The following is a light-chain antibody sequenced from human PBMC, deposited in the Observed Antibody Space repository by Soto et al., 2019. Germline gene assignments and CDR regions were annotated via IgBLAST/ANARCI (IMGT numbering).Light chain of an antibody. Sequence: IVLTQSPGTLSLSPGERATLSCRASQSVSSSYLAWYQQKPGQAPRLLIYGASSRSTGIPDRFSGSRSGTDFTLTISRLEPEDFAVYFCQQYGNSPPNTFGQGTKVEIK. CDR3: QQYGNSPPNT. V-gene: IGKV3-20*01. J-gene: IGKJ2*01. CDR1: QSVSSSY. CDR2: GAS.